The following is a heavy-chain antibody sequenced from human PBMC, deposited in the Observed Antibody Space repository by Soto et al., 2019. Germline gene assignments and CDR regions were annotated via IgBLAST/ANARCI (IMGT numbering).Heavy chain of an antibody. CDR3: VQLGTTTIFGVVIRSGWFDP. D-gene: IGHD3-3*02. CDR1: GFSLSTSGVG. J-gene: IGHJ5*02. V-gene: IGHV2-5*04. Sequence: QITLKESGPTVVKPTQTLTLTCTFSGFSLSTSGVGVGWIRQPPGKALEWLTLIYWDDDKRYSPSLKSRLTITKDTSKNQVVLTMTNMDPADTGTYYCVQLGTTTIFGVVIRSGWFDPWGQGTLVTVSS. CDR2: IYWDDDK.